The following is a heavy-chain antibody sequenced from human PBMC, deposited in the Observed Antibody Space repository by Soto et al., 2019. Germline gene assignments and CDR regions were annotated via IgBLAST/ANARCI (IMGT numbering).Heavy chain of an antibody. Sequence: PGESLKISCAASGFTFSNYGMHWVRQAPGKGLEWVAVIWYDGSNKYYADSVKGRFTISRDNSKNTLYLQMNSLRAEDTAVYYCARDRTTVVAATVHNWFDPCAKGTLVTGYS. CDR3: ARDRTTVVAATVHNWFDP. CDR2: IWYDGSNK. CDR1: GFTFSNYG. J-gene: IGHJ5*02. V-gene: IGHV3-33*08. D-gene: IGHD2-15*01.